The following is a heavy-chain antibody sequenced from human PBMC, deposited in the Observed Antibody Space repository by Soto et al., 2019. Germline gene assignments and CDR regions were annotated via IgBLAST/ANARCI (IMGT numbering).Heavy chain of an antibody. V-gene: IGHV4-39*01. CDR3: ARGLSSPSAAGV. CDR2: VHDTGTT. J-gene: IGHJ4*02. CDR1: GGSVSSGGNY. D-gene: IGHD6-6*01. Sequence: QLQLQESGPGLVKPSETLSLTCAVSGGSVSSGGNYWGWIRQSPGKGLEWIGSVHDTGTTHYNPSLTSRVTISVDTSKNQFSLNVNSGTAADTAVYYCARGLSSPSAAGVWGQGTLVTVSS.